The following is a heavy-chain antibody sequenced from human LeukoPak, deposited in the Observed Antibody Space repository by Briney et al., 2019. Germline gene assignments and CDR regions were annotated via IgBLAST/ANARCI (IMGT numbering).Heavy chain of an antibody. D-gene: IGHD5-24*01. CDR1: GGSISSGGYY. CDR2: IYYSGST. CDR3: ARGSEMATGY. V-gene: IGHV4-31*03. Sequence: SETLSLTCTVSGGSISSGGYYWSWIRQHPGKGLEWIGYIYYSGSTNYNPSLKSRVTISVDTSKNQFSLKLSSVTAADTAAYYCARGSEMATGYWGQGTLVTVSS. J-gene: IGHJ4*02.